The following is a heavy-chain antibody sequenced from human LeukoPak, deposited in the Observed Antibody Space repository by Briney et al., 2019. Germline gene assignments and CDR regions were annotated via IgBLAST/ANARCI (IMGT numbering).Heavy chain of an antibody. V-gene: IGHV3-74*01. D-gene: IGHD2-15*01. CDR1: GFTFSSYW. Sequence: GGSLRLSCAASGFTFSSYWMHWVRQAPGKGLVWVSRINSDGSSTSYADSGKGRFTISRDNAKNTLYLQMNSLRAEDTAVYYCARDVVAANFHDYWGQGTLVTVSS. J-gene: IGHJ4*02. CDR2: INSDGSST. CDR3: ARDVVAANFHDY.